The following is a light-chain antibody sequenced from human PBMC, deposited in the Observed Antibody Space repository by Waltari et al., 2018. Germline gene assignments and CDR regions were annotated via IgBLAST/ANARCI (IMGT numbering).Light chain of an antibody. CDR1: SSNVGRNS. Sequence: QSVVTQPPSASGAPGQRVTISCSGSSSNVGRNSIQWYQQLPGTAPKVVMYDIDRRPSGVPDRFSGSRSGTTASLTISGLQSEDEADYYCSVWDDSLSGPVFGGGTKLTVL. J-gene: IGLJ2*01. CDR3: SVWDDSLSGPV. CDR2: DID. V-gene: IGLV1-44*01.